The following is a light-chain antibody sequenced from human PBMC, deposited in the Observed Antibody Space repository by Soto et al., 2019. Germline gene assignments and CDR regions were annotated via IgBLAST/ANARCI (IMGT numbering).Light chain of an antibody. CDR3: SSYAGSSNV. Sequence: QSALTQPPSASGSPGQSVAISCTGTSSDVGGYNYVSWYQQHPGKAPKLMIYEVNKLPSGVPDRFSGSKSGNTVSLTVSGLQAEDEADYYFSSYAGSSNVFGTGTKLTVL. J-gene: IGLJ1*01. V-gene: IGLV2-8*01. CDR2: EVN. CDR1: SSDVGGYNY.